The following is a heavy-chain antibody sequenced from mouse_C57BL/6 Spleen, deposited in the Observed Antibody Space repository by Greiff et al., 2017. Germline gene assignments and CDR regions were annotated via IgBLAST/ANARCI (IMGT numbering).Heavy chain of an antibody. Sequence: EVQLVESGGGLVKPGGSLKLSCAASGFTFSSYTMSWVRQTPEKRLEWVATISGGGGNTYYPDSVKGRFTITRDNAKNTLYLQMSSLRSEDTAWYDCAGQGIYNRNYEARDYWGQGTSVTGSS. CDR3: AGQGIYNRNYEARDY. J-gene: IGHJ4*01. CDR2: ISGGGGNT. D-gene: IGHD2-5*01. CDR1: GFTFSSYT. V-gene: IGHV5-9*01.